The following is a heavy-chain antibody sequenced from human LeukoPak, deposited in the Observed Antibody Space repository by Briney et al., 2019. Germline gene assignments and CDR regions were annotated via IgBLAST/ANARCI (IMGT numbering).Heavy chain of an antibody. CDR2: IYYSGST. CDR3: VRAMRAVTPGYYYYGMDV. Sequence: PSETLSLTCTVSGGSISSSSYYWGWIRQPPGKGLEWIGSIYYSGSTYYNPSLKSRVTISVDTSKNQFSLKLSSVTAADTAVYYCVRAMRAVTPGYYYYGMDVWGQGTTVTVSS. V-gene: IGHV4-39*01. J-gene: IGHJ6*02. CDR1: GGSISSSSYY. D-gene: IGHD4-23*01.